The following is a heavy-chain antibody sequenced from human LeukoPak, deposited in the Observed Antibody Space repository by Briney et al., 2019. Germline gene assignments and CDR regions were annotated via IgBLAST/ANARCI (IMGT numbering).Heavy chain of an antibody. Sequence: GGSLRLSCAASGFTFSSYAMHWVRQAPGKGLEWVAVISYDGSNKYYADSVKGRFTISRDNSKNTLYLQMDSLRAEDTAVCYCARETGGRFDYWGQGTLVTVSS. CDR1: GFTFSSYA. J-gene: IGHJ4*02. D-gene: IGHD2-15*01. V-gene: IGHV3-30-3*01. CDR2: ISYDGSNK. CDR3: ARETGGRFDY.